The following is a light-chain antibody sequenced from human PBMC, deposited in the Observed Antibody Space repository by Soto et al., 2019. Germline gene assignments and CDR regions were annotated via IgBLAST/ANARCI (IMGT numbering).Light chain of an antibody. CDR1: QSISSW. V-gene: IGKV1-39*01. J-gene: IGKJ5*01. Sequence: DIQMTQSPSTLSASVGDRVTITCRASQSISSWLAWYQQKPGKAPKLLIYAASSLQSGVPSRFSGSGSGTDFTLTISSLQPEDFATYYCQQSYSITTCGQGTRREIK. CDR3: QQSYSITT. CDR2: AAS.